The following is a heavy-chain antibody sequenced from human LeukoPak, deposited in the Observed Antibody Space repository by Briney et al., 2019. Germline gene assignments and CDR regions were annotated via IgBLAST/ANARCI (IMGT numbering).Heavy chain of an antibody. CDR2: INYDGSKE. J-gene: IGHJ6*03. V-gene: IGHV3-30*02. CDR1: GFTFSRFG. Sequence: GGSLRLSCAASGFTFSRFGMHWVRRAPGKGLEWVTFINYDGSKEYYADSVKGRFTISRDSSKNTLYLQMNSLRAEDTAVYYCAKDEVVPSYYYIDVWGKGTTVTVSS. D-gene: IGHD2-2*01. CDR3: AKDEVVPSYYYIDV.